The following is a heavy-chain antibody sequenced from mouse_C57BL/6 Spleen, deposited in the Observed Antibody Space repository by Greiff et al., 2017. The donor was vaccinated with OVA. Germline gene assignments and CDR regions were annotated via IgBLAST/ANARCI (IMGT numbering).Heavy chain of an antibody. J-gene: IGHJ1*03. CDR3: ARLYDGYYSYFDV. D-gene: IGHD2-3*01. Sequence: EVKRVESGGGLVKPGGSLKLSCAASGFTFSSYTMSWVRQTPEKRLEWVATISGGGGNTYYPDSVKGRFTISRDNAKNTLYLQMSSLRSEDTALYYGARLYDGYYSYFDVWGTGTTVTVSS. CDR1: GFTFSSYT. V-gene: IGHV5-9*01. CDR2: ISGGGGNT.